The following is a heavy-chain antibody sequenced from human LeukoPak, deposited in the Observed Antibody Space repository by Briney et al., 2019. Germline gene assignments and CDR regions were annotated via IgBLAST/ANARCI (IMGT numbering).Heavy chain of an antibody. CDR1: GGSISSYY. V-gene: IGHV4-4*07. Sequence: SETLSLTCTVSGGSISSYYWSWIRQPAGKGLEWIGRIYTSGSTNYNPSLKSRVTMSVDTSKNQFSLKLSSVTAADTAVYYCARDVGYCSSTSCYAEDYYYGMDAWGQGTTVTVSS. J-gene: IGHJ6*02. D-gene: IGHD2-2*01. CDR2: IYTSGST. CDR3: ARDVGYCSSTSCYAEDYYYGMDA.